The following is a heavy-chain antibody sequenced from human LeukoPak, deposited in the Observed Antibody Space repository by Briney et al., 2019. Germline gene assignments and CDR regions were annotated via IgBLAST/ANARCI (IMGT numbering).Heavy chain of an antibody. D-gene: IGHD3-22*01. CDR2: ISSSSSYI. Sequence: GGSLRLSCAASGSTFSSYSMNWVRQAPGKGLEWVSSISSSSSYIYYADSVKGRFTISRDNAKNSLYLQMNSLRAEDTAVYYCARDHYYDSSGYYGWFDPWGQGTLVTVSS. J-gene: IGHJ5*02. CDR1: GSTFSSYS. V-gene: IGHV3-21*01. CDR3: ARDHYYDSSGYYGWFDP.